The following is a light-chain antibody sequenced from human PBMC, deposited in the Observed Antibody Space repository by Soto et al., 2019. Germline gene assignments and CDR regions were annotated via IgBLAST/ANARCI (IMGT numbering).Light chain of an antibody. J-gene: IGLJ3*02. CDR2: EVS. V-gene: IGLV2-14*01. CDR3: QAYDYSLTASV. CDR1: TSDVGDNKY. Sequence: QSALSQPASVSGSPGQTITISCTGTTSDVGDNKYVSWYQQHPGTAPKLMIYEVSYRPSGVSDRFSGSRSDTAASLTISGLQAEDEADYYCQAYDYSLTASVFGGGTKLTVL.